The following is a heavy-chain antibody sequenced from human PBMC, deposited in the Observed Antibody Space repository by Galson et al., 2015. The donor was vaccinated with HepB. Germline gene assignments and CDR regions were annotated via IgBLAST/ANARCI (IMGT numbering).Heavy chain of an antibody. J-gene: IGHJ4*02. D-gene: IGHD3-10*01. CDR3: ARDGRMVRGVIITHYFDY. CDR1: GYTFTSYA. Sequence: SVKVSCKASGYTFTSYAMHWVRQAPGQRLEWMGWINAGNGSTKYSQKFQGRVTITRDTSASTAYMELSSLRSEDTAVYYCARDGRMVRGVIITHYFDYWGQGTLVTVSS. V-gene: IGHV1-3*01. CDR2: INAGNGST.